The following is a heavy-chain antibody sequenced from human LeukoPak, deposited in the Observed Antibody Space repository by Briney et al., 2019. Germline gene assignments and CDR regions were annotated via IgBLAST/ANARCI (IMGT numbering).Heavy chain of an antibody. CDR1: GGSISIYY. CDR3: ARDRTEITVRGSHNWFDP. D-gene: IGHD4-11*01. Sequence: SETLSLTCTVSGGSISIYYWSWVRQPAGKGLEWIGRFYTSGNTNYNPALKSRVTMSVDTSKNQFSLKLSSATAADTAVYYCARDRTEITVRGSHNWFDPWGQGTLVTVSS. CDR2: FYTSGNT. V-gene: IGHV4-4*07. J-gene: IGHJ5*02.